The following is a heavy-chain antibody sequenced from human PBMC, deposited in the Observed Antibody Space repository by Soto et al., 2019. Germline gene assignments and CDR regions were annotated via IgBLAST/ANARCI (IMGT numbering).Heavy chain of an antibody. CDR2: INPNSGGT. CDR3: AREISSNYNWNDYYYYGMDV. CDR1: GYTFTGYY. V-gene: IGHV1-2*02. J-gene: IGHJ6*02. D-gene: IGHD1-20*01. Sequence: GASVKVSCKASGYTFTGYYMHWVRQAPGQGLEWMGWINPNSGGTNYAQKFQGRVTMTRDTSISTAYTELSRLRSDDTAVYYCAREISSNYNWNDYYYYGMDVWGQGTTVTVSS.